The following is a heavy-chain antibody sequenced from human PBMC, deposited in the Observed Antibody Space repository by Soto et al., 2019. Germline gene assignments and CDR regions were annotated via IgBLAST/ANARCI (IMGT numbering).Heavy chain of an antibody. CDR3: ARGSTVAAILVDY. CDR2: IYYSGST. J-gene: IGHJ4*02. D-gene: IGHD2-15*01. Sequence: QVQLQESGPGLVKPSQTLSLTCTVSGDSISSGGYYWSWIRQHPGKGLEWIGYIYYSGSTYYNPSLKSRVIISVDTSKNQFSLKLSSVTAADTAVYYCARGSTVAAILVDYWGQGTLVTVSS. CDR1: GDSISSGGYY. V-gene: IGHV4-31*03.